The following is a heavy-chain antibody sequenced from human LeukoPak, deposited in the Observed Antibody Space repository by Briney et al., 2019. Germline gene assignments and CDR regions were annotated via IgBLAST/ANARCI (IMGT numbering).Heavy chain of an antibody. J-gene: IGHJ3*02. Sequence: KTSETLSLTCTVSGGSISSYYWSWIRQPPGKGLEWIGYIYYSGSTNYNPSLKSRVTISVDTSKNQFSLKLSSVIAADTAVYYCARLVGTYYYDSSGYYGAFDIWGQGTMVTVSS. D-gene: IGHD3-22*01. CDR1: GGSISSYY. V-gene: IGHV4-59*08. CDR3: ARLVGTYYYDSSGYYGAFDI. CDR2: IYYSGST.